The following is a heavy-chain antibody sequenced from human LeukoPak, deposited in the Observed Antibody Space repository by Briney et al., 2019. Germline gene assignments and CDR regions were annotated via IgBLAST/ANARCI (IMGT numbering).Heavy chain of an antibody. J-gene: IGHJ5*02. CDR3: ARALDWFDP. V-gene: IGHV1-2*06. CDR2: INPNSGGT. Sequence: GASVKVSCKTSGYTFTGYYIHWVRQAPGQGLAWMGRINPNSGGTIYAQKFQGRVTMTKDTSISTAYMELSSLTSDDTAMYYCARALDWFDPWGQGTLVTVSS. CDR1: GYTFTGYY.